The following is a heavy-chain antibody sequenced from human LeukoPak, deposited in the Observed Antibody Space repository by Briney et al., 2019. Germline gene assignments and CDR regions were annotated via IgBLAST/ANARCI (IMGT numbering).Heavy chain of an antibody. CDR2: FDAENDET. J-gene: IGHJ4*02. V-gene: IGHV1-24*01. CDR3: ATEKAWNHGGFDY. Sequence: ASVKVSCKVSEYTVTELSFHWVRQAPGEGLEWMGGFDAENDETIYAQKFQGRITVTQDTSTDTAYMELSSLRSEDTAVYYCATEKAWNHGGFDYWGQGTPVIVSS. D-gene: IGHD1-14*01. CDR1: EYTVTELS.